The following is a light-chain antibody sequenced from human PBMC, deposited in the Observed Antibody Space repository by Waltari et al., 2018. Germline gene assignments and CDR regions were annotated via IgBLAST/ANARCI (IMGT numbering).Light chain of an antibody. CDR3: QQTYSTLYT. V-gene: IGKV1-39*01. CDR1: QSISTY. J-gene: IGKJ2*01. Sequence: TWGASQSISTYLNWYQQKPGKAPKLLIFATSSLQSGVPSRFSCSGSGTDFTLSVSSLQPEDFATYFCQQTYSTLYTFGQGTKLEIK. CDR2: ATS.